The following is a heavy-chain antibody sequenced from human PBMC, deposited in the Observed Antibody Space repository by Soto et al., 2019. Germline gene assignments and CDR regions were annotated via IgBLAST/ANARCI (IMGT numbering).Heavy chain of an antibody. CDR2: IYYTGAT. J-gene: IGHJ4*02. D-gene: IGHD6-25*01. CDR3: ARVFSSGSGWMYYIDF. V-gene: IGHV4-4*02. Sequence: QVELQESGPRLVKSSGTLSLPCEVSSGSISTGNWWRWVRQPPGKGLEWIGGIYYTGATNYNPSHKNRVTMTIAKSKDLFALILTSAPAADTAVYYCARVFSSGSGWMYYIDFWGQGILVSVSS. CDR1: SGSISTGNW.